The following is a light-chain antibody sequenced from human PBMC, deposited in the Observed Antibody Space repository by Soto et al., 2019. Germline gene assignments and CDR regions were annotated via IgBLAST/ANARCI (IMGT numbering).Light chain of an antibody. CDR2: DAS. CDR3: QQRSNWPPRT. J-gene: IGKJ4*01. V-gene: IGKV3-11*01. Sequence: EIVLTQSPATLSLSPGERATLSCRASQSVGSNLAWYQQKPGQAPRLLIYDASNRATGIPARFSGSGSGTDFTLTISSLEPEDFALYYCQQRSNWPPRTFGGGTKVESK. CDR1: QSVGSN.